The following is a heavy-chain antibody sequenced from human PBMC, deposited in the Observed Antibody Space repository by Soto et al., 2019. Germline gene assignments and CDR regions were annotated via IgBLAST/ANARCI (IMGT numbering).Heavy chain of an antibody. CDR2: ISWNSGSI. CDR3: ATASAAPYYYYGMDV. CDR1: GFTFDDYA. D-gene: IGHD6-13*01. V-gene: IGHV3-9*01. J-gene: IGHJ6*02. Sequence: EVQLVESGGGLVQPGRSLRLSCAASGFTFDDYAMHWVRQAPGKGLEWVSGISWNSGSIGYADSVKGRFTISRDNAKNSLYLQMNSLRAEDTALYYCATASAAPYYYYGMDVWGQGTTVTVSS.